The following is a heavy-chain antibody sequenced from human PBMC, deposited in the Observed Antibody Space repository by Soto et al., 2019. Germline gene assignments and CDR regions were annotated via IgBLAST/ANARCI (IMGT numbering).Heavy chain of an antibody. V-gene: IGHV4-34*01. D-gene: IGHD3-16*02. CDR1: GGSFSGYY. CDR2: INHSGST. Sequence: PSETLSLTCAVYGGSFSGYYWSWIRQPPGKGLEWSGEINHSGSTNYNPSLKSRLTIAVDTSKIQFSLKLSSVPAADTAVYYCARGEPTYEYIWGSYRFDDWGQGTLVTVSS. CDR3: ARGEPTYEYIWGSYRFDD. J-gene: IGHJ4*02.